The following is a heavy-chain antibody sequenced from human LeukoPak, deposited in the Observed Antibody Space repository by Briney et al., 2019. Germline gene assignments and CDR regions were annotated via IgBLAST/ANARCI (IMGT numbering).Heavy chain of an antibody. CDR2: INHSGST. J-gene: IGHJ3*02. Sequence: RTLETLSLTCAVYGGSFSGYYWSWIRQPPGKGLEWIGEINHSGSTNYNPSLKSRVTISVDTSKNQFSLKLSSVTAADTAVYYCARRQFDAFDIWGQGTMVTVSS. CDR1: GGSFSGYY. V-gene: IGHV4-34*01. D-gene: IGHD6-19*01. CDR3: ARRQFDAFDI.